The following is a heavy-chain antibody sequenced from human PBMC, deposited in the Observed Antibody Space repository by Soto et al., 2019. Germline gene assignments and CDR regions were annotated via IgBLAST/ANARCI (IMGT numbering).Heavy chain of an antibody. D-gene: IGHD1-1*01. V-gene: IGHV1-2*02. CDR1: GYTFTDSY. CDR2: INPNSGAT. Sequence: ASVNVSCKASGYTFTDSYIHWVRQAPGQGLELMGWINPNSGATNFAPKFQGRLTMTRDTSITTANMELSSLKSDDTAVYYCERDHDRDHYYCGMDVWGHVTTVTGS. CDR3: ERDHDRDHYYCGMDV. J-gene: IGHJ6*02.